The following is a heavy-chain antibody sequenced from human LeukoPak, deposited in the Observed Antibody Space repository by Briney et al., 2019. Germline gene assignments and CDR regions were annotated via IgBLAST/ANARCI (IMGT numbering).Heavy chain of an antibody. D-gene: IGHD5-18*01. CDR2: ISGSGGST. J-gene: IGHJ4*02. CDR1: GFTFSSYA. Sequence: GGSLSLSCAASGFTFSSYAMSWVRQAPVKGLEWVSAISGSGGSTYYADSVKGRFTTSRDNSKNTLYLQMNSLRAEDTAVYYCAKVLQLWSRGYYFDYWGQGTLVTVSS. CDR3: AKVLQLWSRGYYFDY. V-gene: IGHV3-23*01.